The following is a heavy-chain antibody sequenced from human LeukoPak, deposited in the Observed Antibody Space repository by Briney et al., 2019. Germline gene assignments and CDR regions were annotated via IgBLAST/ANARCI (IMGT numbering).Heavy chain of an antibody. CDR1: GFTFSSFG. CDR3: ARYCSGGCYSGVDY. Sequence: PGGSLRLSCAASGFTFSSFGMHWVRQAPGRGLEWVALILYEDKYYADSVKGRFTISRDNSKNTLYLQMDSLRAEDTAVYYCARYCSGGCYSGVDYWGQGTVVTVSS. D-gene: IGHD2-15*01. CDR2: ILYEDK. V-gene: IGHV3-33*05. J-gene: IGHJ4*02.